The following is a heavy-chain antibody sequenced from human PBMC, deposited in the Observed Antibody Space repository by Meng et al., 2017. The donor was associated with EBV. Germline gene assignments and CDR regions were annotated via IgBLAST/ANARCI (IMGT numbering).Heavy chain of an antibody. CDR2: IYSGCTP. CDR3: AKHRLGPLDY. Sequence: EVQVVESGGGLIQPGGSLRLSCAASGFTVSSNYMSWVRQAPGKGLEWVSVIYSGCTPYSAASVPGRFTISSDNSQTTLYLQMNSLRAEDTAVYYCAKHRLGPLDYWGQGTLVTVSS. D-gene: IGHD5-12*01. V-gene: IGHV3-53*01. CDR1: GFTVSSNY. J-gene: IGHJ4*02.